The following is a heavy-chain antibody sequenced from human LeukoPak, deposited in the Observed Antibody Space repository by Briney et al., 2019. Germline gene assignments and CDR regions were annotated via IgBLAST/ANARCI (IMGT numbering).Heavy chain of an antibody. CDR1: GGSIS. V-gene: IGHV4-59*12. CDR2: IYYSGST. J-gene: IGHJ4*02. CDR3: ARGGSGWFVSY. Sequence: SETLSLTCTVSGGSISIRQPPGKGLEWIGYIYYSGSTNYNPSLKSRVTISVDTSKNQFSLKLSSVTTADTAVYYCARGGSGWFVSYWGQGTLVTVSS. D-gene: IGHD6-19*01.